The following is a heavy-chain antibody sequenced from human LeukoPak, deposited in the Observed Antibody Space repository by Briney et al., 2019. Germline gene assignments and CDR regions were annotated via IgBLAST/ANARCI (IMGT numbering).Heavy chain of an antibody. D-gene: IGHD2-15*01. CDR3: ARGERSLVAAQFDL. CDR1: GGSFSDYY. Sequence: SETLSLTCAVYGGSFSDYYWGWIRQPPGKGLEWIGEINHSGSTNYNPSLKSRVTISVDTSKNQFSLKLSSVTAADTAVYYCARGERSLVAAQFDLWGRGTLVTVSS. J-gene: IGHJ2*01. V-gene: IGHV4-34*01. CDR2: INHSGST.